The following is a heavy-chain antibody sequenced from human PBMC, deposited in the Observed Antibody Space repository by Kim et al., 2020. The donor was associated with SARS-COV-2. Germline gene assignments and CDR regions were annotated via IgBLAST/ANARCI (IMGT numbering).Heavy chain of an antibody. CDR2: INHSGST. D-gene: IGHD3-10*01. Sequence: SETLSLTCAVYGGSFSGYYWSWIRQPPGKGLEWIGEINHSGSTNYNPSLKSRVTISVDTSKNQFSLKLSSVTAADTAVYYCARMVRGVIFDYWGQGTLV. J-gene: IGHJ4*02. V-gene: IGHV4-34*01. CDR1: GGSFSGYY. CDR3: ARMVRGVIFDY.